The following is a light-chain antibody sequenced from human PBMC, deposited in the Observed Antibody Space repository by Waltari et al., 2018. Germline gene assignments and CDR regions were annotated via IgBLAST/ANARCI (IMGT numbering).Light chain of an antibody. V-gene: IGKV2-30*02. J-gene: IGKJ2*01. CDR1: QSLVQSDGSIF. CDR2: KVS. Sequence: VVVTQSPLSLAVTLGQPASISCWSSQSLVQSDGSIFLNWFHQKPGQSPRRLIYKVSNRESCLPYRFSRSGSGTDFTLKISWLEAEDVGIYYCLQSSRWPYAFGQWPKLEIK. CDR3: LQSSRWPYA.